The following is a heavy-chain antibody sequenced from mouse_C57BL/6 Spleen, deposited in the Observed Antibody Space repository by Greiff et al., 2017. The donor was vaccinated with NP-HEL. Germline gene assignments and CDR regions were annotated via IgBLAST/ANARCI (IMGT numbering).Heavy chain of an antibody. J-gene: IGHJ3*01. CDR3: AREVNGYYFAY. V-gene: IGHV1-80*01. CDR2: IYPGDGDT. D-gene: IGHD2-3*01. CDR1: GYAFSSYW. Sequence: VKLVESGAELVKPGASVKISCKASGYAFSSYWMNWVKQRPGKGLEWIGQIYPGDGDTNYNGKFKGKATLTADKSSSTAYMQLSSLTSEDSAVYFCAREVNGYYFAYWGQGTLVTVSA.